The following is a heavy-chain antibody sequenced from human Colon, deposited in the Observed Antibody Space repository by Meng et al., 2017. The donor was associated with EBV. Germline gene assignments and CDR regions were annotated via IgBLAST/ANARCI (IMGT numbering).Heavy chain of an antibody. CDR3: TRGGIDDDY. J-gene: IGHJ4*02. V-gene: IGHV3-30*04. CDR1: GFTFSNYY. CDR2: ISNDGSKK. Sequence: QVQLVESGXGVVQPGRSLRLSCAASGFTFSNYYMHWVRQAPGKGLEWVAVISNDGSKKYYADSVKGRFTISRDQSENTLYLQMNSLRPEDTAVYYCTRGGIDDDYWGQGTLVTVSS. D-gene: IGHD2-15*01.